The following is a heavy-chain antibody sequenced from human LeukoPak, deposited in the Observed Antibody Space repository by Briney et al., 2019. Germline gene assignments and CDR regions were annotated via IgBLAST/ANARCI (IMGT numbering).Heavy chain of an antibody. CDR3: ASQGFSSGWFLGSYYFDY. J-gene: IGHJ4*02. CDR2: INPNSGGT. V-gene: IGHV1-2*02. Sequence: EASVKVSCKASGYTFTGYYMHWVRQAPGQGLEWMGWINPNSGGTNYAQKFQGRVTMTRDTSISTAYMELSRLRSDDTAVYYCASQGFSSGWFLGSYYFDYWGQGTLVTVSS. D-gene: IGHD6-19*01. CDR1: GYTFTGYY.